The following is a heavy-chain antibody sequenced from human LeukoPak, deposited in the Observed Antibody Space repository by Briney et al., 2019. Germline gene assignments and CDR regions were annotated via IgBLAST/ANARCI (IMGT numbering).Heavy chain of an antibody. CDR1: GFTFSNYA. CDR2: ISDDGRNR. V-gene: IGHV3-30*04. CDR3: ASALRSGWFRRSDAYDF. J-gene: IGHJ3*01. Sequence: PGGSLRLSCAASGFTFSNYAIRWVRQAPGKGLEWVTIISDDGRNRYYSDSVKGRFTISRDNSKNTVYLQMNSLRPEDTALYYCASALRSGWFRRSDAYDFWGQGTMVTVSS. D-gene: IGHD6-19*01.